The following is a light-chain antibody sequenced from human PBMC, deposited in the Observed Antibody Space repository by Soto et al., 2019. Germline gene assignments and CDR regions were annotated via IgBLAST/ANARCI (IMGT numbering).Light chain of an antibody. CDR1: NIGSKS. CDR3: HVWDSSSEHV. Sequence: SSEPPQQPSGSGAQGQTARITCGGNNIGSKSVHWYQQKPGQAPVLVVDDDSDRPPGIPERFSGSNSGNTATLTISRVEAVDEADYFCHVWDSSSEHVFGTGTKVTVL. J-gene: IGLJ1*01. CDR2: DDS. V-gene: IGLV3-21*02.